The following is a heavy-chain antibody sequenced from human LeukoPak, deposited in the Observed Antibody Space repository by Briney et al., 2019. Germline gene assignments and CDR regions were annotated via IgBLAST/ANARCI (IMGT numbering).Heavy chain of an antibody. Sequence: SETLSLTCTVSGGSISSYYWSWIRRPAGKGLEWIGRIYTSGSTNYNPSLESRVTMSVDTSKNQFSLKLSSVTAADTAVYYCARAGQWFGELSFDFDYWGQGTLVTVSS. CDR1: GGSISSYY. D-gene: IGHD3-10*01. CDR2: IYTSGST. V-gene: IGHV4-4*07. CDR3: ARAGQWFGELSFDFDY. J-gene: IGHJ4*02.